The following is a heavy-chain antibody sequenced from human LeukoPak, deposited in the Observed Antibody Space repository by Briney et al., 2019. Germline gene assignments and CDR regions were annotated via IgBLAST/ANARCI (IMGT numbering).Heavy chain of an antibody. CDR1: GGTSNSHA. V-gene: IGHV1-69*04. CDR3: ATTNDGGGYQWGDFFHF. CDR2: IIPNLGST. J-gene: IGHJ4*02. Sequence: SVTVSCKASGGTSNSHAISWVRQAPGQGLEWMGRIIPNLGSTNRAQNFQDRVTLTADKSTNTAYMELTSLTSDDTAVYYCATTNDGGGYQWGDFFHFWGQGTLVTVSS. D-gene: IGHD3-22*01.